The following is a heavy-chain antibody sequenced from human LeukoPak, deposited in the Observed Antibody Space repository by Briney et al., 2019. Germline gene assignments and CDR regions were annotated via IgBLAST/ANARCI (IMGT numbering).Heavy chain of an antibody. V-gene: IGHV3-48*01. CDR3: ARGASRYYYGSGSYYIDDY. CDR1: GFTFSSYI. D-gene: IGHD3-10*01. J-gene: IGHJ4*02. Sequence: GGSLRLSCAASGFTFSSYIMDWVRQAPGKGLEWVSYISSSSSTIYYADSVKGRFTISRDNAKNSLYLQMNSLRAEDTAVYYCARGASRYYYGSGSYYIDDYWGQGTLVTVSS. CDR2: ISSSSSTI.